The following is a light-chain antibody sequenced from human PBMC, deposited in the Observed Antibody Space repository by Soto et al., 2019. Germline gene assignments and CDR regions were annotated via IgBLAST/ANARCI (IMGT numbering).Light chain of an antibody. Sequence: DIQMTQSPFSLSASVGDRVTIACRASQSISGYLNWYQQKPGKAPKLLIYAASGLQGGVPSRFSGSGSETDFSLTISSLQPEDFATYYRQQSSSTPWTFGQGTKVEIK. CDR2: AAS. CDR1: QSISGY. J-gene: IGKJ1*01. CDR3: QQSSSTPWT. V-gene: IGKV1-39*01.